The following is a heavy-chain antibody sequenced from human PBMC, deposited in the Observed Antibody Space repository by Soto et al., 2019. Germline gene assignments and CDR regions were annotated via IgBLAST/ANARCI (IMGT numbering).Heavy chain of an antibody. CDR3: AKDMLRMVRGVLSFDY. J-gene: IGHJ4*02. V-gene: IGHV3-9*01. D-gene: IGHD3-10*01. CDR1: GFTCDDDA. Sequence: ALRLLSAASGFTCDDDAMHWVRQAPANGLEGGSGIGWNSGSIAYADSVKGRFPISRDNANNSLYLQMNSLSAEDTALYYCAKDMLRMVRGVLSFDYWGQGTLVTVSS. CDR2: IGWNSGSI.